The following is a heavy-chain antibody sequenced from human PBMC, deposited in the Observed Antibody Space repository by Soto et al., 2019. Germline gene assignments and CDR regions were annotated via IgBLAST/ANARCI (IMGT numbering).Heavy chain of an antibody. D-gene: IGHD3-10*01. Sequence: ASLKVSCKASGYTFTGYYMHWGRQAPGQGLEWMGWINPNSGGTNYAQKFQGRVTMTRDTSISTAYMELSRLRSDDTAVYYCARDFETYYYGSGSYYSWGQGTLVTVSS. CDR3: ARDFETYYYGSGSYYS. CDR1: GYTFTGYY. J-gene: IGHJ4*02. V-gene: IGHV1-2*02. CDR2: INPNSGGT.